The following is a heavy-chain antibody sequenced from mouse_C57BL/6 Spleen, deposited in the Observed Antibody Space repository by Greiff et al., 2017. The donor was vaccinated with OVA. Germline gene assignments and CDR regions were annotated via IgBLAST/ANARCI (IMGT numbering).Heavy chain of an antibody. J-gene: IGHJ1*03. Sequence: EVNLVESEGGLVQPGSSMKLSCTASGFTFSDYYMAWVRQVPEKGLEWVANINYDGSSTYYLDSLKSRFIISRDNAKNILYLQMSSLKSEDTATYYCARIYDYDRDWYFDVWGTGTTVTVSS. CDR1: GFTFSDYY. V-gene: IGHV5-16*01. CDR3: ARIYDYDRDWYFDV. CDR2: INYDGSST. D-gene: IGHD2-4*01.